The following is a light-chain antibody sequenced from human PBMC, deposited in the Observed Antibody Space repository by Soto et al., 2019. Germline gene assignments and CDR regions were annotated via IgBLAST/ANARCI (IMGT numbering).Light chain of an antibody. CDR2: GNS. CDR3: QSYDSSLSVVL. V-gene: IGLV1-40*01. Sequence: QSVLTQPPSVSGAPGQRVTISCTGSSSNIGAGYDVHWYQQLPGTAPKLLIYGNSNRPSGVPDRFSVSKSGTSASLAITGLQAEDEADYYCQSYDSSLSVVLFGGGTKLTVL. CDR1: SSNIGAGYD. J-gene: IGLJ2*01.